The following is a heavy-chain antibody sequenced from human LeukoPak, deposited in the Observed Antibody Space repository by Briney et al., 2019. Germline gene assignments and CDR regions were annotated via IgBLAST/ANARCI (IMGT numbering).Heavy chain of an antibody. CDR2: VEPGDSDT. CDR1: GYPFTTYW. Sequence: NPGGSLEISCKGSGYPFTTYWIGGVRQLPGKGLEWLGIVEPGDSDTRYSPSIRGQVRFSAHRSINTVYLQWSSLKASDTGIYYCARRVISHGAFDVWGRGTMVTVSS. J-gene: IGHJ3*01. CDR3: ARRVISHGAFDV. V-gene: IGHV5-51*01. D-gene: IGHD2/OR15-2a*01.